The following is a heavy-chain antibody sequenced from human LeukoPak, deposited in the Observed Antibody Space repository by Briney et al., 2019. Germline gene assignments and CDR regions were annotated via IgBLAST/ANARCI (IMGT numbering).Heavy chain of an antibody. CDR1: GGSISTYY. D-gene: IGHD5-18*01. CDR2: IYYTGST. Sequence: SETLSLTCTVSGGSISTYYWSWIRQPPGKGLEWIGYIYYTGSTDYNPSLKSRVTISLDTSKNQFSLKLTSVTAADTAVYYCARQPAATAAFDIWGLGTMVTVSS. V-gene: IGHV4-59*08. CDR3: ARQPAATAAFDI. J-gene: IGHJ3*02.